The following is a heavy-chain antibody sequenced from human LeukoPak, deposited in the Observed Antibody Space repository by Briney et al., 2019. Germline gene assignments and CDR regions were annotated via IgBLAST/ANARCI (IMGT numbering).Heavy chain of an antibody. CDR2: IYYSGST. Sequence: PSETLSLTCAVYGGSFSGYYWSWIRQPPGKGLEWIGYIYYSGSTNYNPSLKSRITISVDTSKNQFSLKLNSVTAADTAVYYCARGDGYYANAFDIWGQGTLVTVSS. CDR3: ARGDGYYANAFDI. V-gene: IGHV4-34*01. J-gene: IGHJ3*02. CDR1: GGSFSGYY. D-gene: IGHD5-24*01.